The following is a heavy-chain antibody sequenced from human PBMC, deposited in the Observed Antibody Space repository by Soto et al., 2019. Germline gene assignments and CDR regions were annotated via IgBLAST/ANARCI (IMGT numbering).Heavy chain of an antibody. CDR2: IYYSGST. CDR1: GGSISSSSYY. CDR3: ARSDYDFWSGYFVY. J-gene: IGHJ4*02. V-gene: IGHV4-39*01. Sequence: PSETLSLTCTVSGGSISSSSYYWGWIRQPPGKGLEWIGSIYYSGSTYYNPSLKSRVTISVDTSKNQFSLKLSSVTAADTAVYYCARSDYDFWSGYFVYWGQGTLVTVSS. D-gene: IGHD3-3*01.